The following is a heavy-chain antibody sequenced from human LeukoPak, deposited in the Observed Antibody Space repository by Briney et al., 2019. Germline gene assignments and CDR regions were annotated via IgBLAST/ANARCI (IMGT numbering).Heavy chain of an antibody. CDR2: IYPGDSDT. D-gene: IGHD1-26*01. J-gene: IGHJ4*02. CDR3: ARRAWELLHHDY. Sequence: GESLKISCKASGYSFSSYWIAWVRQMPGKGLEWMGNIYPGDSDTRYSPSFQGQVTISADKSISTAYPQWSSLKASDTAIYYCARRAWELLHHDYWGQGTLVTVSS. V-gene: IGHV5-51*01. CDR1: GYSFSSYW.